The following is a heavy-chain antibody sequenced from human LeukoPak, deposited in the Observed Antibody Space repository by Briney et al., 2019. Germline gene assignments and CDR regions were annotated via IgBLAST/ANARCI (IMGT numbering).Heavy chain of an antibody. CDR1: GFTFSGSA. J-gene: IGHJ4*02. CDR2: ISYSGANS. Sequence: GGSLRLSCAASGFTFSGSAMSWVRQAPGEGLEWVSLISYSGANSYYTDSVKGRFTISRDNAKNTLYLQMNSLRADDTAVYYCARENWYLDSWGQGTLVTVSS. V-gene: IGHV3-23*01. CDR3: ARENWYLDS. D-gene: IGHD1-1*01.